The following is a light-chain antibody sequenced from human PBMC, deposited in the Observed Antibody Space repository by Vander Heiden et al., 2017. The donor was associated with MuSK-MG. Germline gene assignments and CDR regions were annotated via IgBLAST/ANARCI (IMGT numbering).Light chain of an antibody. V-gene: IGKV2-30*01. J-gene: IGKJ1*01. CDR2: KVS. Sequence: DVVMTQSPLSLPVTLGQPASISCRSSQSLLYSDGNTYLNWFKQRPGQSPRRLIYKVSNRDSGVPDRFSGSGSGTEFTLKISRVEAEDVAVYYCMEGTHWRTFGQGTKVEIK. CDR1: QSLLYSDGNTY. CDR3: MEGTHWRT.